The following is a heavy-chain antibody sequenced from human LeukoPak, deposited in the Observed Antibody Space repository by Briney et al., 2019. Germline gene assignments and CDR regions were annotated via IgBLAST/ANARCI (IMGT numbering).Heavy chain of an antibody. V-gene: IGHV4-59*08. Sequence: SETLSLTCAVYGGSFSGYYWSWIRQPPGKGLEWIGYMYYSGSTNYNPSLKSRVTISVDTSKNQFSLKLSSVTAADTAVYYCARSITMISAPINYFDYWGQGTLVTVSS. CDR3: ARSITMISAPINYFDY. D-gene: IGHD3-22*01. CDR2: MYYSGST. J-gene: IGHJ4*02. CDR1: GGSFSGYY.